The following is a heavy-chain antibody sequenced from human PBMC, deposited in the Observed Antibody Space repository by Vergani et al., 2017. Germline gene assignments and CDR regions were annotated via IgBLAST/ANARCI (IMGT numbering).Heavy chain of an antibody. CDR2: VSFRGDT. J-gene: IGHJ3*02. Sequence: QVKLQESGPGLVKPSETLSLTCTVSGASVNSYYWSWIRQPPGKGLEWMGYVSFRGDTLYDPSVKGRMTISLNTSKNQFSLKLSSVTAADTAVYYCARDWHRDYDFWSGYGHAFDIWGQGTMVTVSS. CDR3: ARDWHRDYDFWSGYGHAFDI. D-gene: IGHD3-3*01. V-gene: IGHV4-59*02. CDR1: GASVNSYY.